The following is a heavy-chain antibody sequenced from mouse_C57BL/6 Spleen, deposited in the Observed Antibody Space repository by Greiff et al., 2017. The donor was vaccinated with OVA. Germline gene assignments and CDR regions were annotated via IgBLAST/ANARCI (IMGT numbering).Heavy chain of an antibody. CDR3: ARVPITTVVAGNYFDY. Sequence: QVQLQQSGPELVKPGASVKISCKASGYAFSSSWMNWVKQRPGKGLEWIGRIYPGDGDTNYNGKFKGKATLTADKSSSTAYMQLSSLTSEDSAVYFSARVPITTVVAGNYFDYWGQGTTLTVSS. J-gene: IGHJ2*01. V-gene: IGHV1-82*01. CDR2: IYPGDGDT. D-gene: IGHD1-1*01. CDR1: GYAFSSSW.